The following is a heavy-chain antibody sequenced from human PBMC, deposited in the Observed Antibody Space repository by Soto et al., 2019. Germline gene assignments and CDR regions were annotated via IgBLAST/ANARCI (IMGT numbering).Heavy chain of an antibody. D-gene: IGHD2-15*01. Sequence: EVQLVESGGGLVQPGRSLRLSCAASGFTFEDYAMHWVRQAPGKGLEWVSGISWNSGSIGYADSVKGRFTISRDNAKNSLYLQMNSLRAEDTALYYCAKAFLGYCSGGSCYADYWGQGPLVTVSS. V-gene: IGHV3-9*01. CDR3: AKAFLGYCSGGSCYADY. CDR1: GFTFEDYA. CDR2: ISWNSGSI. J-gene: IGHJ4*02.